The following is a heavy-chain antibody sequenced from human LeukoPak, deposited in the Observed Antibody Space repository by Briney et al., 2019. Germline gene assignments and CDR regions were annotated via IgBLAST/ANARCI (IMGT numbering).Heavy chain of an antibody. V-gene: IGHV3-21*01. CDR2: ISSSSSYI. J-gene: IGHJ5*02. D-gene: IGHD2-2*01. CDR1: GFTFSSYS. Sequence: SGGSLRLSCAASGFTFSSYSMNWVRQAPGKGLDWVSSISSSSSYIYYADSVKGRFTISRDNAKNSLYLQMNSLRAEDTAVYYCVRVGLGYCSSTSCYGFDPWGQGTLVTVSS. CDR3: VRVGLGYCSSTSCYGFDP.